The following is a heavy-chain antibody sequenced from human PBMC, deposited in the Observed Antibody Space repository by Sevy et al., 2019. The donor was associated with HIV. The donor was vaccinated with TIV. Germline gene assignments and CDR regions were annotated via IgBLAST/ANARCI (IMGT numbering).Heavy chain of an antibody. V-gene: IGHV4-31*03. D-gene: IGHD3-22*01. CDR3: ARGRSYDSSGYYPSYNWFDP. J-gene: IGHJ5*02. CDR1: GGSISSGGYY. Sequence: SETLSLTCTVSGGSISSGGYYWSWIRQHPGNGLEWIGYIYYSGSTYYNPSLKSRVTISVDTSKNQFSLKLSSVTAADTAVYYCARGRSYDSSGYYPSYNWFDPWGQGTLVTVSS. CDR2: IYYSGST.